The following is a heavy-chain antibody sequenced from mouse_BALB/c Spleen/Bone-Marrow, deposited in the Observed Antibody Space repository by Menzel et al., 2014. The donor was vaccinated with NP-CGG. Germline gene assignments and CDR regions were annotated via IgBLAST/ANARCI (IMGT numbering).Heavy chain of an antibody. CDR3: ARVSYDYFDY. D-gene: IGHD2-4*01. V-gene: IGHV5-4*02. Sequence: EVKLVESGGGLVKPGGFLKLSCAASGFTFSDYYMYWVRQTPEKRLEWVATISDGGSYTYYPDSVKGRFTISRDNAKNNLYLQMSSLKSEDTAMYYCARVSYDYFDYWGQGTTLTVSS. CDR2: ISDGGSYT. J-gene: IGHJ2*01. CDR1: GFTFSDYY.